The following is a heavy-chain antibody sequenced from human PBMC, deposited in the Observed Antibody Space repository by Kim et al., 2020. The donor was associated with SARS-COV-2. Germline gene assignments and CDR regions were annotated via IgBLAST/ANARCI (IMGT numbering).Heavy chain of an antibody. CDR1: GGTFSSYA. Sequence: SVKVSCKASGGTFSSYAISWVRQAPGQGLEWMGGIIPIFGTANYAQKFQGRVTITADESTSTAYMELSSLRSEDTAVYYCARGYGSGPSTPQNWFDPWGQGTLVTVSS. V-gene: IGHV1-69*13. CDR2: IIPIFGTA. J-gene: IGHJ5*02. D-gene: IGHD3-10*01. CDR3: ARGYGSGPSTPQNWFDP.